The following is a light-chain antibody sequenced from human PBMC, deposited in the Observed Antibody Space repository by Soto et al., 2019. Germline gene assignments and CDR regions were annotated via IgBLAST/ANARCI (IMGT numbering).Light chain of an antibody. V-gene: IGKV3-15*01. Sequence: EIMMKQSPATLSVSQGERATLSCRASHSVTTNLAWYQLKPGQAPRLLIYDASTRAANIPARFSGSGSGTEFTLTISRLQSEDFAVYYCQQYNSRPSRTFGQGTKVDIK. CDR1: HSVTTN. CDR3: QQYNSRPSRT. CDR2: DAS. J-gene: IGKJ1*01.